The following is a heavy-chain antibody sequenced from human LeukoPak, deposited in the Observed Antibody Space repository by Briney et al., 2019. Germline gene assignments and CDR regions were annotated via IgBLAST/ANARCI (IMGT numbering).Heavy chain of an antibody. Sequence: PSETLSLTCAVYGGSFSGYYWSWIRQPPGKGLEWIGEINHSGSTNYNPSLKSRVTISVDTSKNQFSLKLSSVTAADTAVYYCARGPWYYYDSSDTQVRPFDYRGQGTLVTVSS. J-gene: IGHJ4*02. CDR3: ARGPWYYYDSSDTQVRPFDY. D-gene: IGHD3-22*01. CDR2: INHSGST. V-gene: IGHV4-34*01. CDR1: GGSFSGYY.